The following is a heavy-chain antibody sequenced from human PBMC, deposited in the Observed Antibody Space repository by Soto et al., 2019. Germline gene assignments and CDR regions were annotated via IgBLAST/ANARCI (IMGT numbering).Heavy chain of an antibody. CDR2: MGAHSGHR. D-gene: IGHD2-8*01. Sequence: QFQLVQSGAEVKKPGASVRVSCKASGYNFTRFGITWVRQAPGQGLEWMGWMGAHSGHRRQAPRFQGRLTMTTDASLSTAYIDLRSLRSDDPALYYCGREGQPQAQEEYYQFNGMDVWGQGTMVIVSS. CDR1: GYNFTRFG. V-gene: IGHV1-18*01. J-gene: IGHJ6*02. CDR3: GREGQPQAQEEYYQFNGMDV.